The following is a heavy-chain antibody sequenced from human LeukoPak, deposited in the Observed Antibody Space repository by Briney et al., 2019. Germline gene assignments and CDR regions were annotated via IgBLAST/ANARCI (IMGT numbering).Heavy chain of an antibody. J-gene: IGHJ6*01. CDR2: TSAYNGNT. D-gene: IGHD3-10*01. V-gene: IGHV1-18*01. CDR1: GYTFTSYG. CDR3: ASDSSLLWFGDTYYYGMDV. Sequence: ASVKVSCKASGYTFTSYGISWVRQAPGQGLVFMGWTSAYNGNTNYAQKLQGRVTMTTDTSTSTAYMELRSLRSDDTAVYYRASDSSLLWFGDTYYYGMDVWGQGTTVTVSS.